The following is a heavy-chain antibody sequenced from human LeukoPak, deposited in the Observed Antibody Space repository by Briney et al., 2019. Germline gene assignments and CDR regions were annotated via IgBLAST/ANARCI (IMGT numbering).Heavy chain of an antibody. CDR1: GGSISSSNW. CDR2: IYHSRST. V-gene: IGHV4-4*02. D-gene: IGHD2-2*01. CDR3: ARGTVVVPAARDYYYYGMDV. Sequence: SETLSLTCAVSGGSISSSNWWSWVRQPPGKGLEWIGEIYHSRSTNYNPSLKSRVTISVDKSKNQFSLKLSSVTAADTAVYYCARGTVVVPAARDYYYYGMDVWGKGTTVTVSS. J-gene: IGHJ6*04.